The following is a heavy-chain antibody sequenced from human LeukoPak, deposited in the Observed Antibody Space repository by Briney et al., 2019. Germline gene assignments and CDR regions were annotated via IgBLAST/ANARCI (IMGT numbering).Heavy chain of an antibody. D-gene: IGHD3-3*01. J-gene: IGHJ5*02. V-gene: IGHV1-69*04. CDR3: AREGFYDFWSGYSYKEDWFDP. CDR1: GGTFSSYA. CDR2: IIPILGIA. Sequence: SVKVSCKASGGTFSSYAISWVRQAPGQGLEWMGRIIPILGIANYAQKFQGRVTITADKSTSTAYMELSSLRSEDTAVYYCAREGFYDFWSGYSYKEDWFDPWGQGTLVTVSS.